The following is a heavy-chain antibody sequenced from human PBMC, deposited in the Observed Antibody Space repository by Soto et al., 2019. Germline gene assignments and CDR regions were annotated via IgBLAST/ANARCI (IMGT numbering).Heavy chain of an antibody. CDR2: IYYSGST. CDR3: ARVRGGWPFDD. J-gene: IGHJ4*02. Sequence: QVQLQESGQGLVKPSQTLSLTCTVSGGSISSGGYYWSWIRQHPGKGLEWIGYIYYSGSTYYNPYLKSRVTISVDTSKNPFSLKLSAVAAADTAVYYCARVRGGWPFDDWGQRTLVTVSS. V-gene: IGHV4-31*03. CDR1: GGSISSGGYY.